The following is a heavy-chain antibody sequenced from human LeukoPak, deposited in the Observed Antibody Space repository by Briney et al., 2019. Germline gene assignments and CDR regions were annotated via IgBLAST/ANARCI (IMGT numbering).Heavy chain of an antibody. J-gene: IGHJ6*03. CDR2: INHSGST. V-gene: IGHV4-34*01. CDR1: GGSFSGYY. CDR3: ARGSRGYSYGYNYYYYMDV. D-gene: IGHD5-18*01. Sequence: SETLSLTCAVYGGSFSGYYWSWIRQPPGKGLEWIGEINHSGSTNYNPSLKSRVTISADTSKNQFSLKLSSVTAADTAVYYCARGSRGYSYGYNYYYYMDVWGKGTTVTVSS.